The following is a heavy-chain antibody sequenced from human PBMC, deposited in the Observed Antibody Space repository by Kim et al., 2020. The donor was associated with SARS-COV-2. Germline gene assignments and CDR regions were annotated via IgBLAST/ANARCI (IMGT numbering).Heavy chain of an antibody. J-gene: IGHJ3*02. Sequence: ADSVKGRFTISRDNSKNTLYLQMNSLRAEDTAVYYCAKDFAAAAADAFDIWGQGTMVTVSS. CDR3: AKDFAAAAADAFDI. V-gene: IGHV3-23*01. D-gene: IGHD6-25*01.